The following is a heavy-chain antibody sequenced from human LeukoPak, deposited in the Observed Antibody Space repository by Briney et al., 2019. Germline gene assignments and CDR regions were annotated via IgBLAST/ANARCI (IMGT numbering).Heavy chain of an antibody. CDR1: GGSISSSSYY. J-gene: IGHJ6*02. Sequence: SETLSLTCTVSGGSISSSSYYWGWIRQPPGKGLEWIGSIYYSGSTYYNPSLKSRVTISVDTSKNQFSLKLSSVTAADTAVYCCASYMTTVSAGYYYGMDVWGQGTTVTVSS. V-gene: IGHV4-39*01. D-gene: IGHD4-11*01. CDR2: IYYSGST. CDR3: ASYMTTVSAGYYYGMDV.